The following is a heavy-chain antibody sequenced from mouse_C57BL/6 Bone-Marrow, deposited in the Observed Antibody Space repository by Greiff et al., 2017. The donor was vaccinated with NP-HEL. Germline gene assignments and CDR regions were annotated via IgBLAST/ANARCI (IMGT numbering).Heavy chain of an antibody. J-gene: IGHJ2*01. Sequence: VQLQQSGAELARPGASVKLSCTASGYTFTSYGISWVKQRPGQGLEWIGEIYPRSGNPYYNEKFKGKATLTADKSSSTAYMELRSLTSEDSAVYFCARGKDLDYDYDYWGQGTTLTVSS. V-gene: IGHV1-81*01. CDR1: GYTFTSYG. CDR2: IYPRSGNP. D-gene: IGHD1-1*02. CDR3: ARGKDLDYDYDY.